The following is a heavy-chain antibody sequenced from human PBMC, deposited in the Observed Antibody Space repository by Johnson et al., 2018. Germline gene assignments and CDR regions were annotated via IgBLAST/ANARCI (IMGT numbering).Heavy chain of an antibody. D-gene: IGHD3-10*01. CDR2: ISWIGGSR. CDR3: AKEGGGRSYCPWDY. Sequence: VQLVESGGGLVQPGRSLRLSCAGSGFNFDDYAIHWVRQAPGKGLERVPGISWIGGSRDYAASVKGRFSMSRDKAKNSLYLQMNSLRVEDPALYYCAKEGGGRSYCPWDYWGQGTQLTVSS. CDR1: GFNFDDYA. J-gene: IGHJ4*02. V-gene: IGHV3-9*01.